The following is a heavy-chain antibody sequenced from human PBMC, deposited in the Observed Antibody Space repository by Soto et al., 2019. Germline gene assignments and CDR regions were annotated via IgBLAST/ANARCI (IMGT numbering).Heavy chain of an antibody. J-gene: IGHJ3*02. CDR1: GGSISSGGYY. D-gene: IGHD2-15*01. V-gene: IGHV4-31*03. CDR2: IYYSGST. Sequence: PSETLSLTCTVSGGSISSGGYYWSWIRQHPGKGLEWIGYIYYSGSTYYNPSLKSRVTISVDTSKNQFSLKLSSVTAADTAVYYCARDGSVVAANVAFDIWGQGTMVTVSS. CDR3: ARDGSVVAANVAFDI.